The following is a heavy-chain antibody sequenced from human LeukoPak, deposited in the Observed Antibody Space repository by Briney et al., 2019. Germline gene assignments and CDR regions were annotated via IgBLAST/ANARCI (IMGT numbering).Heavy chain of an antibody. Sequence: ASVKVSCKASGYTFTSYGTSWVRQAPGQGLEWMGWISAYNGNTNYAQKLQGRVTMTTDTSTSTAYMELRSLRSDDTAVYYCARDILGYCSGGSCYSAVSYWGQGTLVTVSS. CDR2: ISAYNGNT. V-gene: IGHV1-18*01. J-gene: IGHJ4*02. CDR1: GYTFTSYG. CDR3: ARDILGYCSGGSCYSAVSY. D-gene: IGHD2-15*01.